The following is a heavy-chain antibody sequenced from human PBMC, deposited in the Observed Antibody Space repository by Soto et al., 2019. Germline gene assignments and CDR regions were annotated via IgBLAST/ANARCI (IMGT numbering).Heavy chain of an antibody. D-gene: IGHD3-10*01. J-gene: IGHJ3*02. Sequence: GASVKVSCKASGYTFTGYYMHWVRQAPGQGLEWMGWINPNSGGTNYAQKCQGWVTMTRDTSISTAYMELSRLRSDDTAVYYCAVTMVRGVIPHDAFDIWGQGTMVTVSS. CDR1: GYTFTGYY. V-gene: IGHV1-2*04. CDR3: AVTMVRGVIPHDAFDI. CDR2: INPNSGGT.